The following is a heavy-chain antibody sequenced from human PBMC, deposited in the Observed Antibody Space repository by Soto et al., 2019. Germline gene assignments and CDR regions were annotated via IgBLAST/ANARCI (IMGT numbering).Heavy chain of an antibody. Sequence: GGSLRLSCAASGFTFSSYAMSWVRQAPGKGLEWVSAISGSGGSTYYADSVKGRLTISRDNSKNTQYLQMNSLRAEDTAVYYCAKHTGTTIVVWFDPWGQGTLVTVSS. V-gene: IGHV3-23*01. CDR3: AKHTGTTIVVWFDP. D-gene: IGHD1-7*01. CDR1: GFTFSSYA. CDR2: ISGSGGST. J-gene: IGHJ5*02.